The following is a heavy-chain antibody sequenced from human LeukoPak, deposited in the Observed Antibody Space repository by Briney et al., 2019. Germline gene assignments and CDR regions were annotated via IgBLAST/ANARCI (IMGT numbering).Heavy chain of an antibody. CDR1: GFTFSSYS. J-gene: IGHJ1*01. Sequence: PGGSLRLSCAASGFTFSSYSMNWVRQAPGKGLEWVSSISSSSSYIYYADSVKGRFTISRDNAKNSLYLQMNSLRAEDTAVYYCARDPGYSSGWYPYFQHWGQGTLVTVSS. CDR3: ARDPGYSSGWYPYFQH. D-gene: IGHD6-19*01. CDR2: ISSSSSYI. V-gene: IGHV3-21*01.